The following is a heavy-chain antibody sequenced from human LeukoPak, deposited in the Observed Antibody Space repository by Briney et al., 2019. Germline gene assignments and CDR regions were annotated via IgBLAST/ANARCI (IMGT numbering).Heavy chain of an antibody. J-gene: IGHJ3*02. V-gene: IGHV1-69*01. Sequence: SVTVSCNASGGTFSSYAISWVRQAPGQGLEWMGGIIPIFGTANYAQKFQGRVTITADESTSTAYMELSSLRSEDTAVYYCARGIDLAIAAALDIWGQGTMVTVSS. CDR3: ARGIDLAIAAALDI. CDR2: IIPIFGTA. D-gene: IGHD6-13*01. CDR1: GGTFSSYA.